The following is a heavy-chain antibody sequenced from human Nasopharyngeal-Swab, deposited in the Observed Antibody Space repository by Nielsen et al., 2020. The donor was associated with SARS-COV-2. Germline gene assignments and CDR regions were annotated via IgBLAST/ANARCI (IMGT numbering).Heavy chain of an antibody. CDR2: INPNSGDT. CDR1: GYTFTDYY. J-gene: IGHJ4*02. Sequence: ASVKVSCKASGYTFTDYYMHWVRQAPGQGLEWMGRINPNSGDTNYAQKFQGRVTVTRDTSINTAYMELNSLTSDDTAVYFCVRDDGDLPGITASGPPGGYWGQGTLVTVSS. CDR3: VRDDGDLPGITASGPPGGY. V-gene: IGHV1-2*06. D-gene: IGHD6-13*01.